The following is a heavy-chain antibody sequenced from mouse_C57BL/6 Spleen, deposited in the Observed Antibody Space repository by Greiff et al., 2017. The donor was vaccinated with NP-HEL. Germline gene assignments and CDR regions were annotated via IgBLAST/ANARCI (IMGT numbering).Heavy chain of an antibody. D-gene: IGHD1-1*01. V-gene: IGHV2-3*01. CDR2: IWGDGST. CDR3: ANYGSSPYAMDY. J-gene: IGHJ4*01. Sequence: PFLFSPSPSLSLTCPVSGFSLPRYGVSWVRQPPGKGLEWLGVIWGDGSTNYHSALISRLSISKDNSKSQVFLKLNSLQTDDTATYYCANYGSSPYAMDYWGQGTSVTVSS. CDR1: GFSLPRYG.